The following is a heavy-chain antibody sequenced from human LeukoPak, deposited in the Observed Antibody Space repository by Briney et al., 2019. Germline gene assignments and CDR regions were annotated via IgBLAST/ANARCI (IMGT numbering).Heavy chain of an antibody. D-gene: IGHD2-2*01. CDR3: ARVAEDCSSTSCYAGVDY. Sequence: ASVKVSCKVSGYTLTELSMHWVRQAPGKGLEWMGGFDPEDGETIYAQKFQGRVTMSEDTSTDTAYMELSSLRSDDTAVYYCARVAEDCSSTSCYAGVDYWGQGTLVTVSS. J-gene: IGHJ4*02. V-gene: IGHV1-24*01. CDR2: FDPEDGET. CDR1: GYTLTELS.